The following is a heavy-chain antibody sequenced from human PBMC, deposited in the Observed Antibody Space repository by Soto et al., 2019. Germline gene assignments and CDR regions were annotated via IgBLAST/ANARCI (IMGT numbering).Heavy chain of an antibody. CDR2: INHSGST. CDR3: ARGADIVVVPAAIEYYFDY. Sequence: KTSETLSLTCAVYGGSFSGYYWSWIRQPPGKGLEWIGEINHSGSTNYNPSLKSRVTISVDTSKNQFSLKLSSVTAADTAVYYCARGADIVVVPAAIEYYFDYWGQGTLVTVSS. CDR1: GGSFSGYY. D-gene: IGHD2-2*02. V-gene: IGHV4-34*01. J-gene: IGHJ4*02.